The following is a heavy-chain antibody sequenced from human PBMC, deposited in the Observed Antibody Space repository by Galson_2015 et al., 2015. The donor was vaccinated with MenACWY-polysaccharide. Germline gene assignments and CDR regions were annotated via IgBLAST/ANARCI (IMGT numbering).Heavy chain of an antibody. Sequence: SVKVSCKASGSTFTSYALHWVRQVPGQRLECMGWIDVGNGNTKFSQKFQGRVTITRDTSASTAYMELSSLRSEDTAVYYCARGTTGTGGMDVWGQGTTVTVSS. V-gene: IGHV1-3*01. CDR1: GSTFTSYA. CDR2: IDVGNGNT. CDR3: ARGTTGTGGMDV. D-gene: IGHD1-1*01. J-gene: IGHJ6*02.